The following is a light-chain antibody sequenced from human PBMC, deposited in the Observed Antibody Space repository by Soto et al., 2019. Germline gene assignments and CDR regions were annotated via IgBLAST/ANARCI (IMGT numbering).Light chain of an antibody. CDR1: QSISIN. CDR3: QQYNNWPPAWT. J-gene: IGKJ1*01. V-gene: IGKV3-15*01. CDR2: GAS. Sequence: ETVMTQSPATLSVSPGDRATLSCRASQSISINLAWYQQKPGQPPRLLIYGASSGANGIPARFSGSGSGTEFTLTIRSLQSEDFAVYYCQQYNNWPPAWTFGQGTKV.